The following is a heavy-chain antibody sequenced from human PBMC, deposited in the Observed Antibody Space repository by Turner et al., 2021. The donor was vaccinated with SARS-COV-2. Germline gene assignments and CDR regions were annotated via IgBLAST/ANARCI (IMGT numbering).Heavy chain of an antibody. CDR1: GGSISSSSYY. J-gene: IGHJ6*02. D-gene: IGHD5-18*01. V-gene: IGHV4-39*01. Sequence: QLQLQESDPGLVKPSETLSLTCTVSGGSISSSSYYWGWIRQPPGKGLEWIGNIYYSGSASYNPSLKSRVTISVDPSKNQFSLKLTSVTAADTAVYYCARLMDTAMDYYGTDVWGQGTTVTVSS. CDR2: IYYSGSA. CDR3: ARLMDTAMDYYGTDV.